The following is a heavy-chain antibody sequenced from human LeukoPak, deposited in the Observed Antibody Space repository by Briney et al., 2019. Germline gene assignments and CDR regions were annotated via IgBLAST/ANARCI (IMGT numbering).Heavy chain of an antibody. Sequence: PGGSLRLSCAASGFTFSSYEMNWVRQAPGKGLQWVSDISSSGTTIYYADSVKGRFTISRDNAKNSLYLQMNSLRAEDTAVYYRARKYCSTTSCLFDNWGQGTLVTVSS. CDR3: ARKYCSTTSCLFDN. V-gene: IGHV3-48*03. J-gene: IGHJ4*02. CDR1: GFTFSSYE. D-gene: IGHD2-2*01. CDR2: ISSSGTTI.